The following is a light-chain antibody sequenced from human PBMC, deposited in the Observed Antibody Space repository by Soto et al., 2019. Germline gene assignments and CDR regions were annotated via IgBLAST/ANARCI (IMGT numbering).Light chain of an antibody. CDR2: DVN. V-gene: IGLV2-14*01. J-gene: IGLJ1*01. CDR3: ASYTATHTRV. CDR1: SSDVGGYDF. Sequence: QSVLTQPASVSGSPGQSITISCTGSSSDVGGYDFVSWYQHHPGKAPKLIIYDVNNRPSGLSDRFSSTKSGNTASLTISGLQTEDEADYYCASYTATHTRVFGTGTKVTVL.